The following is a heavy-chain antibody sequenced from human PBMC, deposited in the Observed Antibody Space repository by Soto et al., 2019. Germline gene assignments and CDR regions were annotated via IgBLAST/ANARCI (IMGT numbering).Heavy chain of an antibody. V-gene: IGHV1-69*01. D-gene: IGHD2-15*01. CDR3: ARGMVVVVVAARPYYYYYYGMDV. Sequence: QVQLVQSGAEVKKPGSSVKVSCKASGGTFSSYAISWVRQAPGQGLEWMGGIIPIFGTAHYAQKFQGRVTITADESTSTAYMEMSSLRSEDTAVYYCARGMVVVVVAARPYYYYYYGMDVWGQGTTVTVSS. CDR1: GGTFSSYA. CDR2: IIPIFGTA. J-gene: IGHJ6*02.